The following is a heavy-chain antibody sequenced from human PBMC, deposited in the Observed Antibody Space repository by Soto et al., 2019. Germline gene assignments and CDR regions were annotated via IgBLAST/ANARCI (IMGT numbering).Heavy chain of an antibody. CDR3: ARGDVLTGYSS. V-gene: IGHV4-34*01. D-gene: IGHD3-9*01. J-gene: IGHJ4*02. CDR1: GGSFSGYY. Sequence: PSETLSLTCAVYGGSFSGYYWSWIRQPPGKGLEWIGEINHRGSTKYNPSLKSRVTISVDTSKNQFSLKLSSVTAADTAVYYCARGDVLTGYSSWGQGTLDTVSS. CDR2: INHRGST.